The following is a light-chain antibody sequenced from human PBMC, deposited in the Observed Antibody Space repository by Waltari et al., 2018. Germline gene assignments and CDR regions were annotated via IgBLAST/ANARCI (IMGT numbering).Light chain of an antibody. Sequence: QSALTQPASVSGSPGQSITISCTGSSSAIGHYNLVSWYQHHPGKVPKLIIYEVSERPSGVSGRFSGSKSGNTASLTLSDLQPEDGADYYCCSYAGDSTYVFGTGTKVTVL. J-gene: IGLJ1*01. CDR3: CSYAGDSTYV. CDR2: EVS. V-gene: IGLV2-23*02. CDR1: SSAIGHYNL.